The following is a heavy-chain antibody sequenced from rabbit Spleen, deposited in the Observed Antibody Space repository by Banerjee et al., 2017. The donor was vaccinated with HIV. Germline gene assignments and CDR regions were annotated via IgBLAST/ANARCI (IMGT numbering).Heavy chain of an antibody. J-gene: IGHJ4*01. V-gene: IGHV1S45*01. D-gene: IGHD7-1*01. Sequence: QEQLEESGGGLVQPEGSLALTCKASGFDFSSYYYMCWVRQAPGKGLEWIGCIYTGDDTTYFASWAKGRFTISKTSSTTVTLQMTSLTAADTATYFCARGYPGGGSGFDLWGQGTLVTVS. CDR1: GFDFSSYYY. CDR3: ARGYPGGGSGFDL. CDR2: IYTGDDTT.